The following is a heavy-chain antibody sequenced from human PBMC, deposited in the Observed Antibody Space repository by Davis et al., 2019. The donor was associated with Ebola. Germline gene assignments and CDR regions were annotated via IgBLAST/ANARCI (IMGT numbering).Heavy chain of an antibody. CDR1: GGSISSYY. V-gene: IGHV4-59*12. J-gene: IGHJ4*02. D-gene: IGHD6-13*01. CDR2: IYYSGST. Sequence: SETLSLTCTVSGGSISSYYWSWIRQPPGKGLEWIGYIYYSGSTNYNPSLKSRVTISVDTSKNQFSLKLSSVTAADTAVYYCAAPGPAAAGYWGQGTLVTVSS. CDR3: AAPGPAAAGY.